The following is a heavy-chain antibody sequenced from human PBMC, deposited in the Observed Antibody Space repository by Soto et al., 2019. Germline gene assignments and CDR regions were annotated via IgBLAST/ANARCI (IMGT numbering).Heavy chain of an antibody. V-gene: IGHV4-61*01. J-gene: IGHJ4*02. Sequence: QVQLQESGPGLVKPSETLSLTCTVSGGSVSSGSYYWSWIRQPPGKGLEWIGYIYYSGSTNYNPSLKSRVTISVDTSKNQFSLKLSSVTAADTAVYYCARAGDITMVRGVIDYWGQGTLVTVSS. CDR1: GGSVSSGSYY. D-gene: IGHD3-10*01. CDR2: IYYSGST. CDR3: ARAGDITMVRGVIDY.